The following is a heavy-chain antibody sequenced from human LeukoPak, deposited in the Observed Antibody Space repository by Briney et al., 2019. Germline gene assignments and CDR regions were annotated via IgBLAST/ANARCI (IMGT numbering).Heavy chain of an antibody. CDR1: GGSISSYY. Sequence: SETLSLTCTVSGGSISSYYWSWIRQPPGKGLEWIGYIYYSGSTNYNPSLKSRVTISVDTSKNQFSLKLSSVTAADTAVYYCAGDYYGSEINWFDPWGQGTLVTVSS. CDR3: AGDYYGSEINWFDP. D-gene: IGHD3-10*01. V-gene: IGHV4-59*01. CDR2: IYYSGST. J-gene: IGHJ5*02.